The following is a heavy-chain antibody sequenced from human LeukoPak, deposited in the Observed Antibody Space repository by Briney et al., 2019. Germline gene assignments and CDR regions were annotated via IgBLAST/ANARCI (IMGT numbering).Heavy chain of an antibody. Sequence: GGSLRLSCAPSGFTFSTSWMTWVRQAPGKGLEWVANINEGGSVKNYVDSVRGRFSISRDNAKNTMYLQMRSLRVEDTAVYYCARDHHLGALDYWGQGTLVTVSS. CDR1: GFTFSTSW. V-gene: IGHV3-7*01. J-gene: IGHJ4*02. D-gene: IGHD1-26*01. CDR3: ARDHHLGALDY. CDR2: INEGGSVK.